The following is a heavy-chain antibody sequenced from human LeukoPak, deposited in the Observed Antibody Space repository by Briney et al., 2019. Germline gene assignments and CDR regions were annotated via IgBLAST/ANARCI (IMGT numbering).Heavy chain of an antibody. D-gene: IGHD3-10*01. Sequence: GGSLRLSCAASGFTFSSYEMNWVRQAPGKGLEWVSYISSSGSTIYYADSVKGRFTISRDNAKNSLYLQMNSLRAEDTAVYYCARGRITMVRGAMDVWGKGTTVTVSS. J-gene: IGHJ6*03. V-gene: IGHV3-48*03. CDR2: ISSSGSTI. CDR1: GFTFSSYE. CDR3: ARGRITMVRGAMDV.